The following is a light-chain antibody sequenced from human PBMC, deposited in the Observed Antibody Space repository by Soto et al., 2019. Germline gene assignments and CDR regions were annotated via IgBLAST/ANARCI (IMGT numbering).Light chain of an antibody. CDR2: DVS. CDR3: NSYTASCTYV. V-gene: IGLV2-14*03. Sequence: SALTQPTSVSGSPGQSIAISCTGTSSVVGGYIYVTWYQQHPGIAPKLMIYDVSNRPSGVSNRFSGSKSGTTASLSISWLQAEDEADYSCNSYTASCTYVFGTGTKVTVL. J-gene: IGLJ1*01. CDR1: SSVVGGYIY.